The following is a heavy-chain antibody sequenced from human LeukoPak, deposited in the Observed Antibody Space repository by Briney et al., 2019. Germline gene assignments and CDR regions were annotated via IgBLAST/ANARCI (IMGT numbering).Heavy chain of an antibody. CDR3: ARDGQYYYDEYYMYV. CDR1: RFTFSIYW. D-gene: IGHD3-22*01. J-gene: IGHJ6*03. CDR2: INSDGSNT. V-gene: IGHV3-74*01. Sequence: GGSLRLSCAASRFTFSIYWMHWVRQAPGKGLVWVSRINSDGSNTGYADSVKGRFTISRDNAKNMRYLQMHSLRAEDTAVYYCARDGQYYYDEYYMYVWGKGTTGTVSS.